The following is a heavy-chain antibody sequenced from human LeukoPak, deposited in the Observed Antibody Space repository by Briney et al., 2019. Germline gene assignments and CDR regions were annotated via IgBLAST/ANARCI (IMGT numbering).Heavy chain of an antibody. CDR1: GFTFSSYS. D-gene: IGHD1-14*01. J-gene: IGHJ5*02. CDR2: ISSSSSYI. V-gene: IGHV3-21*01. Sequence: GGSLRLSCAASGFTFSSYSMNWVRQAPGKGLEWVSSISSSSSYIYYADSVKGRFTISRDNAKNSLYLQMNSLRAEDTAVYYCARVTGLSAGFDPWGQGTLVTVSS. CDR3: ARVTGLSAGFDP.